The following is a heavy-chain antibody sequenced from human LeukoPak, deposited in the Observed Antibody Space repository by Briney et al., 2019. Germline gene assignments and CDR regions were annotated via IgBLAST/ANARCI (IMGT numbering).Heavy chain of an antibody. D-gene: IGHD3-22*01. CDR2: IYSGGST. CDR1: GFTVSSNY. CDR3: AKDFSVYYYDSRVLDY. J-gene: IGHJ4*02. Sequence: GGSLRLSCAASGFTVSSNYMSWVRQAPGKGLEWVSIIYSGGSTHYADSVKGRFTISRDNSKNTLYLQMNRLRAEDTAVYYCAKDFSVYYYDSRVLDYWGQGTLVTVSS. V-gene: IGHV3-53*05.